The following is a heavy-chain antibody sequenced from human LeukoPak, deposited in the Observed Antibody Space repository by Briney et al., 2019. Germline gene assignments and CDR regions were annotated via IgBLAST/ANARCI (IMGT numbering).Heavy chain of an antibody. J-gene: IGHJ4*02. V-gene: IGHV4-39*01. CDR3: ARHNYFGSGSYNIDY. Sequence: PSETLSLTCTVSGGSISSSSYYWGWIRQPPGKGLEWTGSIYYSGSTYYNPSLKSRVTISVDTSKNQFSLKLSSVTAADTAVYYCARHNYFGSGSYNIDYWGQGTLVTVSS. CDR2: IYYSGST. CDR1: GGSISSSSYY. D-gene: IGHD3-10*01.